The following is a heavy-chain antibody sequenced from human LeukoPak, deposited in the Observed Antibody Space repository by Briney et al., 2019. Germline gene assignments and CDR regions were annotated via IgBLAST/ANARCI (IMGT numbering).Heavy chain of an antibody. CDR2: IIPIFGTA. V-gene: IGHV1-69*13. Sequence: SVKVSCKASGGTFSTYTINWVRQAPGQGLEWMGGIIPIFGTANYAQKFQGRVTITADESTSTAYMELSSLRSEDTAVYYCARVWIGGDYFDYWGQGTLVTVSS. D-gene: IGHD3-10*01. CDR3: ARVWIGGDYFDY. J-gene: IGHJ4*02. CDR1: GGTFSTYT.